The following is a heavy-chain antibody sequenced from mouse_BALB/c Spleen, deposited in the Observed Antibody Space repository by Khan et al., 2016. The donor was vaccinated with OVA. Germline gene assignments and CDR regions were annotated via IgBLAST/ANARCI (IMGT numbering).Heavy chain of an antibody. CDR1: GYTFTNYG. CDR3: TRPPHFSYVLVY. Sequence: QIQLVQSGPELKKPGETVKISCKASGYTFTNYGMNWVKQAPGKALKWMGWISTYTGEPTYADDFKGRFAFSLETSASTAYLQIHNLTNEDTATYFCTRPPHFSYVLVYWGQGTSVTVSS. J-gene: IGHJ4*01. CDR2: ISTYTGEP. V-gene: IGHV9-3-1*01.